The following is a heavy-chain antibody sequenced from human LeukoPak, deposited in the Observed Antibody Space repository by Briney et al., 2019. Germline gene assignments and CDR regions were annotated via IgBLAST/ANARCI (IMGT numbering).Heavy chain of an antibody. V-gene: IGHV1-46*01. Sequence: GASVKVSCKASGYTFTSYYMHWVRQAPGQGLEWMGIINPSGGSTSYAQKFQGRVTITRNTSISTAYMELSSLRSEDTAVYYCARGRRASTSCYHGFWGCITDDDAFDIWGQGTMVTVSS. CDR3: ARGRRASTSCYHGFWGCITDDDAFDI. J-gene: IGHJ3*02. D-gene: IGHD2-2*01. CDR2: INPSGGST. CDR1: GYTFTSYY.